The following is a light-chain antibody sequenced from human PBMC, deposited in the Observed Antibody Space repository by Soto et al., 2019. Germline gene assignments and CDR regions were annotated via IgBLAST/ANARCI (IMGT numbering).Light chain of an antibody. Sequence: DIQMTQSPSTLSASVGDRITIICRVSQGISSYLGWYQQKPGQPPKLLIYWASARESGVPDRFSGSGSGTDFTLTISSLQAEDVAVYYCQQYYNTPRTFGQGTKVDNK. V-gene: IGKV4-1*01. J-gene: IGKJ1*01. CDR1: QGISSY. CDR2: WAS. CDR3: QQYYNTPRT.